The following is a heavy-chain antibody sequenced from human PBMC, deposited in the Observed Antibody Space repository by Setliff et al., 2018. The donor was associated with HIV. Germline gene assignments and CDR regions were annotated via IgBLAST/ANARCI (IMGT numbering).Heavy chain of an antibody. CDR2: IYHSGIT. J-gene: IGHJ4*02. Sequence: SETLSLTCTVSGYSISSGYYWGWIRQPPGKGLEWIGSIYHSGITYYNSSLKSRVTIAGDTSKNQFSVRLTSVTAADTAVYYCARGSKGGFFDYWGLGTLVTVSS. CDR1: GYSISSGYY. CDR3: ARGSKGGFFDY. V-gene: IGHV4-38-2*02. D-gene: IGHD3-16*01.